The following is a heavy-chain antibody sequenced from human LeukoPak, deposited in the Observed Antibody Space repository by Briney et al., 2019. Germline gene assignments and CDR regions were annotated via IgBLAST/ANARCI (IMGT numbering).Heavy chain of an antibody. V-gene: IGHV3-23*01. CDR1: GFTFSSSA. CDR2: ISRSGGST. D-gene: IGHD5-24*01. Sequence: GASLRPSCAASGFTFSSSAISWVRQAPGKGLEWVSSISRSGGSTYYPDSVKARFTISRDNSNNTLYLQMNSLRAGDTAVYYCGKMGGIVEMATITPWFFDYWGQGTLVTVSS. CDR3: GKMGGIVEMATITPWFFDY. J-gene: IGHJ4*02.